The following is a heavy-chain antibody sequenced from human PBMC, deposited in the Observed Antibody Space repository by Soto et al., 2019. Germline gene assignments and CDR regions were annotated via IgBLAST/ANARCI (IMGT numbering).Heavy chain of an antibody. D-gene: IGHD3-3*01. V-gene: IGHV1-46*01. CDR2: INPSGGST. CDR3: AKDVLRFLEWLAFYGMDV. J-gene: IGHJ6*02. Sequence: VTSVKVSCKASGYTFTSYYMHWVRQAPGQGLEWMGIINPSGGSTSYAQKFQGRVTMTRDTSTSTVYMELSSLRSEDTAVYYCAKDVLRFLEWLAFYGMDVWGQGTTVTVSS. CDR1: GYTFTSYY.